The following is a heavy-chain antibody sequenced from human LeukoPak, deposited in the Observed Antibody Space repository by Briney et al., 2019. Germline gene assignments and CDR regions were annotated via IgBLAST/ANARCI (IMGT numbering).Heavy chain of an antibody. CDR2: ISYDGSNK. CDR3: ARYGLGAKTRTVDGHFDY. J-gene: IGHJ4*02. V-gene: IGHV3-30*03. CDR1: GFTFSSYG. D-gene: IGHD1-26*01. Sequence: GGSLRLSCAASGFTFSSYGMHWVRQAPGKGLEWVAVISYDGSNKYYADSVKGRFPISRDNSKNTLYLQMNSLRAEDMAVYYCARYGLGAKTRTVDGHFDYWGQGTLVTVSS.